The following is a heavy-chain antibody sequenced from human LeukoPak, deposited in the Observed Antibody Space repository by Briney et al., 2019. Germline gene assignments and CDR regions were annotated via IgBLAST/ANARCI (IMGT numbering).Heavy chain of an antibody. V-gene: IGHV1-2*04. J-gene: IGHJ6*02. D-gene: IGHD6-19*01. CDR2: INPNSGGT. CDR3: ARARGIAVAATGHYYGMDV. Sequence: GASVKASCKASGYTFTGYYMHWVRQAPGQGLEWMGWINPNSGGTNYAQKFQGWVTMTRDTSISTAYMELSRLRSDGTAVYYCARARGIAVAATGHYYGMDVWGQATTVTVSS. CDR1: GYTFTGYY.